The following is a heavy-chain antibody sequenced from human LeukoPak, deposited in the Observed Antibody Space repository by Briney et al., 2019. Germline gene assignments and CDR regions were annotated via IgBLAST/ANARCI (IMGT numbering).Heavy chain of an antibody. V-gene: IGHV4-31*03. J-gene: IGHJ4*02. D-gene: IGHD3-9*01. CDR3: ARGSYDILTGYSTLGEY. CDR1: RGSINTGGYY. CDR2: IYYSGST. Sequence: SETLSLTCTVSRGSINTGGYYWSWIRQHPGKGLEWIGYIYYSGSTYYKPSLKSRVTISLDTSKNHFYLKLSSVTAADTAVYYCARGSYDILTGYSTLGEYWGQGTLVTVSS.